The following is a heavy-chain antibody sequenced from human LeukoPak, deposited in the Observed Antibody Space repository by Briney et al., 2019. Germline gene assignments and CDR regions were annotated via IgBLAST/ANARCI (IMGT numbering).Heavy chain of an antibody. CDR2: INPNRGGT. CDR1: GYTFTGYY. D-gene: IGHD3-22*01. V-gene: IGHV1-2*02. Sequence: GASVKVSCKASGYTFTGYYMHWVRQAPGQGLEWMGWINPNRGGTSYAQKFQGRVTMTRDTSISTAYMELSRLRSDDTAVYYCARDLVYYDSSGDAFDIWGQGTMVTVSS. CDR3: ARDLVYYDSSGDAFDI. J-gene: IGHJ3*02.